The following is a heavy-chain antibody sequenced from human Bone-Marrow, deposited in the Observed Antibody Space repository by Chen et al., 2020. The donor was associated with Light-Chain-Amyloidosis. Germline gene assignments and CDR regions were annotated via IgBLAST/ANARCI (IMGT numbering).Heavy chain of an antibody. CDR1: GFTFSNAW. D-gene: IGHD4-17*01. V-gene: IGHV3-15*01. J-gene: IGHJ6*02. CDR2: SKSKTDGGTT. Sequence: EVQLVESGGGLVKPGGSLRLSCAASGFTFSNAWMSWVRQAPGKGLEGVGRSKSKTDGGTTDYAAPVKGRFTISRDDSKNTLYLQMNSLKTEDTAVYYCTTDGRNYGDYPPAYYYYGMDVWGQGTTVTVSS. CDR3: TTDGRNYGDYPPAYYYYGMDV.